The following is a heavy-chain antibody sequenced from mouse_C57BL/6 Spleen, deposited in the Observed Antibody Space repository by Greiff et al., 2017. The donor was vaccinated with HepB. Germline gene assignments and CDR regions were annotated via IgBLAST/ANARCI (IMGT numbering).Heavy chain of an antibody. CDR2: INPGSGGT. CDR1: GYAFTNYL. V-gene: IGHV1-54*01. Sequence: QVQLQQSGAELVRPGTSVKVSCKASGYAFTNYLIEWVKQRPGQGLEWIGVINPGSGGTNYNEKFKGKATLTADKSSSTAYMQLSSLTSEDSAVYFCARSLTVSDWYFDVWGTGTTVTVSS. J-gene: IGHJ1*03. D-gene: IGHD4-1*01. CDR3: ARSLTVSDWYFDV.